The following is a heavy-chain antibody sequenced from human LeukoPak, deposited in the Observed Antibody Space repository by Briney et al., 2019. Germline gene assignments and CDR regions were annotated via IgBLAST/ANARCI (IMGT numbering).Heavy chain of an antibody. D-gene: IGHD7-27*01. V-gene: IGHV1-2*02. J-gene: IGHJ2*01. CDR3: AIQPWGSGNNWYFDL. Sequence: ASVRVSCKPSGYTFSGFYIHWVRQGPGQGLDWMGWISPNSGGTDYAQRFQGRVTMTRDTSISTAYMELSSLRSDDTAVYYCAIQPWGSGNNWYFDLWGRGTLVTVSS. CDR1: GYTFSGFY. CDR2: ISPNSGGT.